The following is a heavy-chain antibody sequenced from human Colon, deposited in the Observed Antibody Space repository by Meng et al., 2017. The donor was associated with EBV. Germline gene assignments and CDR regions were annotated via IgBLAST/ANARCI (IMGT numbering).Heavy chain of an antibody. CDR3: ARNGDYNPGLY. Sequence: VPLQEVGHGLVKTSASLSLACAVSGNSSGNNWWRLVRQPPGKGLGGSGEIYHSGTTNYNPSLRSRVTISVDKSKNQFSLQLTSVTAADTAVYYCARNGDYNPGLYWGQGTLVTVSS. J-gene: IGHJ4*02. V-gene: IGHV4-4*02. CDR2: IYHSGTT. D-gene: IGHD4-17*01. CDR1: GNSSGNNW.